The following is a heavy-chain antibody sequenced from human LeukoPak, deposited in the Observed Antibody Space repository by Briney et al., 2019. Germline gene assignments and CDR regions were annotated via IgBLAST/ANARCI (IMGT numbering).Heavy chain of an antibody. J-gene: IGHJ4*02. V-gene: IGHV4-34*01. CDR3: ARGDGGQIYYFDY. CDR1: GGSFSGYY. Sequence: SETLSLTCAVYGGSFSGYYWSWIRQPPGKGLEWIGKINHSGSTNYNPSLKSRVTISVDTSKNQFSLKLSSVTAADTAVYYCARGDGGQIYYFDYWGQGTLVTVSS. D-gene: IGHD2-15*01. CDR2: INHSGST.